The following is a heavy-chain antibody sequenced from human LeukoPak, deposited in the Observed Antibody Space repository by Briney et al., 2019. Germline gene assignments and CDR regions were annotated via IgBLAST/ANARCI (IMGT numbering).Heavy chain of an antibody. D-gene: IGHD2-2*01. CDR3: ARETPEYCSSTSCYLGVWFDP. J-gene: IGHJ5*02. CDR2: IYYSGST. Sequence: SETLSLTCTVSGGSVSSGSYYWSWIRQPPGKGLEWIGYIYYSGSTNYNPSLKSRVTISVDKSKNQFSLKLSSVTAADTAVYYCARETPEYCSSTSCYLGVWFDPWGQGTLVTVSS. CDR1: GGSVSSGSYY. V-gene: IGHV4-61*01.